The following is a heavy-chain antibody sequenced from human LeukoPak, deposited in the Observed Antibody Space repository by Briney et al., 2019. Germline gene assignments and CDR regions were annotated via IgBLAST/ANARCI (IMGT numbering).Heavy chain of an antibody. Sequence: ASVKVSCKASGGTFSSYAISWVRQAPGQGLEWMGGIIPIFGTANYAQKFQGRVTITADKSTSTAYMELSSLRSEDTAVYYCARSSIIAAAGPYYFDYWGQGPWSPSPQ. CDR2: IIPIFGTA. CDR1: GGTFSSYA. V-gene: IGHV1-69*06. J-gene: IGHJ4*02. CDR3: ARSSIIAAAGPYYFDY. D-gene: IGHD6-13*01.